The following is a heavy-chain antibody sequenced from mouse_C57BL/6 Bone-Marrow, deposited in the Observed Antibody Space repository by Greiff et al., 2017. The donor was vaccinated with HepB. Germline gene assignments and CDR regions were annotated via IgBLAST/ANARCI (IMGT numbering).Heavy chain of an antibody. Sequence: QVQLQQPGAELVRPGTSVKMSCKASGYTFTSYWITWVKQRPGQGLEWIGDIYPGSGSTNYNEKFKSKATLIVDTSSSTAYMQLSSLTSEDSAVYYCARRDYYGSSLYFDYWGQGTTLTVSS. CDR3: ARRDYYGSSLYFDY. J-gene: IGHJ2*01. CDR1: GYTFTSYW. CDR2: IYPGSGST. D-gene: IGHD1-1*01. V-gene: IGHV1-55*01.